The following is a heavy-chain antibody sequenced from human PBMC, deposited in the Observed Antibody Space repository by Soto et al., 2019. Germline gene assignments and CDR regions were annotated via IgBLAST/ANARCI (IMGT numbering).Heavy chain of an antibody. CDR1: GGSISGDH. D-gene: IGHD4-4*01. Sequence: PSETLSLTCTVSGGSISGDHWSWIRQPPGKGLEWIGYMYNTGSTVYNPSFKSRGTISVDTSKNQFSLKLNSVTAADTAVYYCARGMTTVTTLDYWGQGSLGTVS. CDR2: MYNTGST. J-gene: IGHJ4*02. CDR3: ARGMTTVTTLDY. V-gene: IGHV4-59*01.